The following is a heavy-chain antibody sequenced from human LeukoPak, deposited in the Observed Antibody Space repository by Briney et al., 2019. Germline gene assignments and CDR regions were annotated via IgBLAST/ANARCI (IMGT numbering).Heavy chain of an antibody. CDR1: GFTFSSYG. V-gene: IGHV3-30*18. Sequence: GGSLRLSCAVSGFTFSSYGMHRVRQAPAKGLEWVAVISYDGSNKYYADSVKGRFTISRDNSKNTLYLQMNSLRAEDTAVYYCAKDWDPAASEAFDIWGQGTMVTVSS. CDR3: AKDWDPAASEAFDI. J-gene: IGHJ3*02. CDR2: ISYDGSNK. D-gene: IGHD6-13*01.